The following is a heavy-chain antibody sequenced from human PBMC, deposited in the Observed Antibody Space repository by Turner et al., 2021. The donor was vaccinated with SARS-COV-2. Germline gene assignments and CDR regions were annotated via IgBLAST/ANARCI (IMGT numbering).Heavy chain of an antibody. CDR2: ISSSSSYI. Sequence: EVQLVESGGGLVKPGGSLRSSCAASGFTFRSYSMNWVRQAPGKGLEWVSSISSSSSYIYYADSVKGRFTISRDNAKNSLYLQMNSLRAEDTAVYYCARDHRPVVVPAAKRAGSYYYGMDVWGQGTTVTVSS. CDR1: GFTFRSYS. D-gene: IGHD2-2*01. CDR3: ARDHRPVVVPAAKRAGSYYYGMDV. V-gene: IGHV3-21*01. J-gene: IGHJ6*02.